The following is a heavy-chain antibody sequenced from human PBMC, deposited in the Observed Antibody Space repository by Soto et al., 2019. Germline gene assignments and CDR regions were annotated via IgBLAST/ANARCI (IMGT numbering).Heavy chain of an antibody. Sequence: QVQLVESGGGVVQPGRSLRLSCAASGFTFSSYGMHWVRQAPGKGLEWVAVISYDGSNKYYADSVKGRFTISRDNSKNTLYRQMNSWRAEATAFYYCAKDTYSGPLDYWGQGTLVTVSS. CDR3: AKDTYSGPLDY. J-gene: IGHJ4*02. CDR1: GFTFSSYG. D-gene: IGHD2-15*01. CDR2: ISYDGSNK. V-gene: IGHV3-30*18.